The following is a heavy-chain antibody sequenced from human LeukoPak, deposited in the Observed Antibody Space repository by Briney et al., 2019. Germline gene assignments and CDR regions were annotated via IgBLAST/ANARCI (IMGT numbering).Heavy chain of an antibody. J-gene: IGHJ6*02. CDR3: ARPTKTDCSSTSCYFYYYYYGMDV. V-gene: IGHV1-69*13. Sequence: SVKVSCKASGGTFSSYAISWVRQAPGQGLEWMGGMILIFGTANYAQKFQGRVTITADESTSTAYMELSSLRSEDTAVYYCARPTKTDCSSTSCYFYYYYYGMDVWGQGTTVTVSS. D-gene: IGHD2-2*01. CDR1: GGTFSSYA. CDR2: MILIFGTA.